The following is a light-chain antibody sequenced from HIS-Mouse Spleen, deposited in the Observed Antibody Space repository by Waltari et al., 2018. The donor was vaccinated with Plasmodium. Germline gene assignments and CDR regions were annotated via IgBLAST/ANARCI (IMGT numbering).Light chain of an antibody. Sequence: QSALTQPASVSGSPGQSITISCTGTSSDVGGYTYFSWYQQPPGKAPKLMIYEVSNRPLGVSNRFSGSKSGNPASLTISGLQAEDEADYYCSSYTSSSTWVFGGGTKLTVL. CDR2: EVS. CDR3: SSYTSSSTWV. V-gene: IGLV2-14*01. CDR1: SSDVGGYTY. J-gene: IGLJ3*02.